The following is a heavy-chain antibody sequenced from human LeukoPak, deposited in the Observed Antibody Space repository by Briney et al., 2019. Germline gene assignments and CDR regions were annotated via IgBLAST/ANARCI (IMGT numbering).Heavy chain of an antibody. CDR1: RGTFSRYV. J-gene: IGHJ5*02. CDR3: ARVPYYGSGSPLP. Sequence: SSVKVSCKASRGTFSRYVISWVGQAARQGLEWMGRIIPFLGIANSAQQFQGRVTITADKSTSTAYMELSSLRSEDTAVYYCARVPYYGSGSPLPWGEGTLVTVSS. V-gene: IGHV1-69*04. CDR2: IIPFLGIA. D-gene: IGHD3-10*01.